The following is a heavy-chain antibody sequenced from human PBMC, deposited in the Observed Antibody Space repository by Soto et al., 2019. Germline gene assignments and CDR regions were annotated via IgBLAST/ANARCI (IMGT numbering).Heavy chain of an antibody. CDR3: TREDIVVVPAAMGDYYYYMDV. Sequence: PGGSLRLSCAASGFTFSSYDMHWVRQATGKGLEWVSAIGTAGDTYYPGSVKGRFTISRENAKNSLYLQMNSLRAEDTAVYYCTREDIVVVPAAMGDYYYYMDVWGKGTTVTVSS. CDR1: GFTFSSYD. J-gene: IGHJ6*03. D-gene: IGHD2-2*01. V-gene: IGHV3-13*01. CDR2: IGTAGDT.